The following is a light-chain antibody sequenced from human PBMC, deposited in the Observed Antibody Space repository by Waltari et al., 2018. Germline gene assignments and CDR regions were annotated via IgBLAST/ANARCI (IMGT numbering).Light chain of an antibody. V-gene: IGLV1-40*01. CDR2: VNN. CDR3: QSFDIRLSGGVV. J-gene: IGLJ3*02. Sequence: QSVLTQPPSMSGAPGQRVTISCTGSSSNIGAGHDVHWYQVFPGTAPKLLIYVNNKRPSGVPDRFSGSKSDTSASLAIGGLQAEDEADYYCQSFDIRLSGGVVFGGGTKVTVL. CDR1: SSNIGAGHD.